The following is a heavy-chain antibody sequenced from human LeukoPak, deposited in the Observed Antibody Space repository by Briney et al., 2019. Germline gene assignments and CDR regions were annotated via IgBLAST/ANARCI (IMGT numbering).Heavy chain of an antibody. J-gene: IGHJ4*02. D-gene: IGHD5-12*01. CDR2: IHYSGST. Sequence: SETLSLTCSVSGASISPYYWSLMRRPPGRGLEWIGYIHYSGSTTYNPSLQSRVTISLDTSTKQFSLNLRSVTAADTCVYYCARGTKTGNTGYDWNYWGQGSLVTVSS. CDR1: GASISPYY. CDR3: ARGTKTGNTGYDWNY. V-gene: IGHV4-59*01.